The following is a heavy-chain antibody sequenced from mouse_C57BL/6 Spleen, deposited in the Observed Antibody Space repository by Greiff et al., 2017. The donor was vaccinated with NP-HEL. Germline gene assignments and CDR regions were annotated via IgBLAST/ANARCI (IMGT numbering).Heavy chain of an antibody. CDR2: IYPRSGNT. J-gene: IGHJ4*01. Sequence: VQLQQSGAELARPGASVKLSCKASGYTFTSYGISWVKQRTGQGLEWIGEIYPRSGNTYYNEKFKGKATLTADKSSSTAYMELRSLTSEDSAVYFCARETITTVNGAMDYWGQGTSDTVSS. CDR1: GYTFTSYG. D-gene: IGHD1-1*01. V-gene: IGHV1-81*01. CDR3: ARETITTVNGAMDY.